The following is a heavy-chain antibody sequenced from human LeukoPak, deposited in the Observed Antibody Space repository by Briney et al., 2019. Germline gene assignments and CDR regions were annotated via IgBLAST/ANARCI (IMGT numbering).Heavy chain of an antibody. CDR1: GYTFTNNY. J-gene: IGHJ4*02. CDR3: ARDQEGFDY. Sequence: ASVKVSCKASGYTFTNNYLHWVRQAPGQGLEWMGMIYPRDGSTSYAQNFQGRVTVTRDTSTTTVHMELRSLRSEDTAVYYCARDQEGFDYWGQGTVVTVSS. V-gene: IGHV1-46*01. CDR2: IYPRDGST.